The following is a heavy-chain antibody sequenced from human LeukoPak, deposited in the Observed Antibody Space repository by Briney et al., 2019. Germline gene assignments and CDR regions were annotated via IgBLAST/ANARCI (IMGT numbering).Heavy chain of an antibody. D-gene: IGHD3-3*01. CDR2: ISSSGSTI. J-gene: IGHJ5*02. Sequence: GGSLRLSCAASGFTFSSYEMNWVRQAPGKGLEWVSYISSSGSTIYYADSVKGGFTISRDNAKNSLYLQMNSLRAEDTAVYYCARVNRGYDFWSGYYPDWFDPWGQGTLVTVSS. CDR3: ARVNRGYDFWSGYYPDWFDP. V-gene: IGHV3-48*03. CDR1: GFTFSSYE.